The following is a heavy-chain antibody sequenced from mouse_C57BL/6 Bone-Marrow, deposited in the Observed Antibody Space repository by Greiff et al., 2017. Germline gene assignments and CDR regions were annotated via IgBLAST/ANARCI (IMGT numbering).Heavy chain of an antibody. J-gene: IGHJ4*01. CDR1: GYTFTSYN. CDR3: ARSHDYDYAMDY. CDR2: IYPGHGDT. D-gene: IGHD2-4*01. V-gene: IGHV1-12*01. Sequence: QVQLQQSGAELVRPGASVKMSCKASGYTFTSYNLHWVKQTPRQGLEWIGAIYPGHGDTSYNQKFNGKATLTVDKSSSTAYMQLSSLTSEDSAVYFCARSHDYDYAMDYWGQGTSVTVSS.